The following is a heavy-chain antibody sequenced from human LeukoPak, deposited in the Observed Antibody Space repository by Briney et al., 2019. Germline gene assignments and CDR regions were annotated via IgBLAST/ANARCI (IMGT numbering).Heavy chain of an antibody. D-gene: IGHD1-7*01. CDR3: ARNHKWNYGFDY. CDR2: IYSGGGT. CDR1: GGSISSYY. V-gene: IGHV4-4*07. Sequence: SETLSLTCTVSGGSISSYYWSWIRQPAGKGLEWIGRIYSGGGTNYNPSLKSRVTMSVDTSKNQFSLRLSSVTAADTAVYHCARNHKWNYGFDYWGQGSLVTVSS. J-gene: IGHJ4*02.